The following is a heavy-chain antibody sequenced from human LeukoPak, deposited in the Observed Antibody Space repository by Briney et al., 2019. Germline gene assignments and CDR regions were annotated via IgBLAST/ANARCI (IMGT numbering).Heavy chain of an antibody. D-gene: IGHD6-13*01. Sequence: GGSLRLSCAASGFSFSTYWMSWVRQAPGKGLEWVADIKQDGSEKYYVDSAKGRFTISRDNAKNSLYLQMNSLRAEDTAVYYCATDLGSSRPNFWGQGILVTVSS. V-gene: IGHV3-7*01. CDR3: ATDLGSSRPNF. J-gene: IGHJ4*02. CDR1: GFSFSTYW. CDR2: IKQDGSEK.